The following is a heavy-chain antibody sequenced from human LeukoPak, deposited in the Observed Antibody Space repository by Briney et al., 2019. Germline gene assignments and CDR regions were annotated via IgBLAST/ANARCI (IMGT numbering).Heavy chain of an antibody. Sequence: SETLSLTCAVYGGSFSGYYWSWIRQPPGKGLERIGEINHSGSTNYKPSLKSRVTISVDTSKNQFSLKLSSVTAADTAVYYCARHFGSSWYRDRNWFDPWGQGTLVTVSS. D-gene: IGHD6-13*01. CDR1: GGSFSGYY. CDR3: ARHFGSSWYRDRNWFDP. V-gene: IGHV4-34*01. J-gene: IGHJ5*02. CDR2: INHSGST.